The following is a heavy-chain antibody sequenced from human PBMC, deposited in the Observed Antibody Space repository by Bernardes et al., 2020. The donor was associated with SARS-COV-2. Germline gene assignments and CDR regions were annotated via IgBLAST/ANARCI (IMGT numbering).Heavy chain of an antibody. CDR3: AGDSDCSSGHDYFDY. Sequence: GGSLRLSCAGSGFAFSDYAMSWVRQAPGKGLEWVAIISIDGIYKHYADSVKGRFTISRDTSKNTLFLLMNSLRADDTAVYYCAGDSDCSSGHDYFDYWGQGTLVTVSS. CDR2: ISIDGIYK. V-gene: IGHV3-30-3*01. CDR1: GFAFSDYA. D-gene: IGHD3-3*01. J-gene: IGHJ4*02.